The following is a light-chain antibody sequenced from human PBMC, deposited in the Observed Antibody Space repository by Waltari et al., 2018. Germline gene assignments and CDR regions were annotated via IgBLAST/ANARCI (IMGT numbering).Light chain of an antibody. CDR3: QQYNSYSLLS. V-gene: IGKV1-5*03. Sequence: DIQMTQSPSTLSASVGDRAIISCRASQSISNWLAWYQQRPGKDPKLLVYKSSTLESGVPSRFSGSGSGTEFTLTISSLQPEDFATYYCQQYNSYSLLSFGGGTKVEIK. CDR1: QSISNW. J-gene: IGKJ4*01. CDR2: KSS.